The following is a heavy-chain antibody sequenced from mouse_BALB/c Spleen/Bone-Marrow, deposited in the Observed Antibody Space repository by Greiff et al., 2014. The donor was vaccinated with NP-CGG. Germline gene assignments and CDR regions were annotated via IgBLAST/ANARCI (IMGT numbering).Heavy chain of an antibody. D-gene: IGHD1-2*01. J-gene: IGHJ4*01. CDR1: GFSLTNYG. CDR3: AKWDYYAYNYAMDY. CDR2: IWGDGST. Sequence: QVQLQQSGPGLVSPSQSLSITCTVSGFSLTNYGVSWVRQPPGKGLEWLGVIWGDGSTNYHSALISRLSISKDTAKSQVFLKLNILQTDDTATYYCAKWDYYAYNYAMDYWGQGTSVTVSS. V-gene: IGHV2-3*01.